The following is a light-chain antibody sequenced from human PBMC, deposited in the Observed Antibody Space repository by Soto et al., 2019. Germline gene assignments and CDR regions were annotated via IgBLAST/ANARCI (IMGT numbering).Light chain of an antibody. Sequence: THARASLSFKQGESSTLSCRASQSVSSYLAWYQQKPGQAPRLLIYDASNRATGIPARFSGSGSGTDFTLTISSLEPEDFAVYYCQQRSNWPPIITFGHGTLLEIK. V-gene: IGKV3-11*01. CDR1: QSVSSY. CDR2: DAS. J-gene: IGKJ5*01. CDR3: QQRSNWPPIIT.